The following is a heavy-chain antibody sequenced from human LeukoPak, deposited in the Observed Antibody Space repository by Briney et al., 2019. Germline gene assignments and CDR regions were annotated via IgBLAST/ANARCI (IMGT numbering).Heavy chain of an antibody. CDR2: IIPIFGTA. Sequence: SVKVSCKASGGTFSSYAISWVRQAPGQGLEWMGRIIPIFGTANYAQKFQGRVTITTDESTSTAYMELSSLRSEDTAVYYCARDGGKFWFGEKLPGANAFDIWGQGTMVTVSS. J-gene: IGHJ3*02. V-gene: IGHV1-69*05. CDR1: GGTFSSYA. D-gene: IGHD3-10*01. CDR3: ARDGGKFWFGEKLPGANAFDI.